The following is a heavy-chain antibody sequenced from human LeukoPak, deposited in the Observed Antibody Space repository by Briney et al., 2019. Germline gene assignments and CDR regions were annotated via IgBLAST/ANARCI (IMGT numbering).Heavy chain of an antibody. CDR3: ARDFPRRGIVAAGLRPLKHYHDFHMDV. D-gene: IGHD6-13*01. V-gene: IGHV1-46*01. CDR1: GYLFSMHW. J-gene: IGHJ6*03. Sequence: ASVKVSCKTSGYLFSMHWIHWVRQAPGQGLEWMGIINPSRGSTHYAQKFQGRVSMTGDVTTDTVYMELSAVASEDTGIYFCARDFPRRGIVAAGLRPLKHYHDFHMDVWGTGTSVIVSS. CDR2: INPSRGST.